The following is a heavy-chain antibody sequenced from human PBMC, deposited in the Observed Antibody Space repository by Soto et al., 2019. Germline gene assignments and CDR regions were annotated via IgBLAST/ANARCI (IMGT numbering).Heavy chain of an antibody. D-gene: IGHD2-15*01. V-gene: IGHV2-5*02. CDR2: IYWDDDK. CDR3: AHRRICGSCHWHFQH. Sequence: QITLKESGPTLVKPTQTLTLTCTFSGFSLSTSGVGVGWIRQPPGKALEWLALIYWDDDKRYSPSLKSRLTITKDTSKNQVVLTMTNMDPVDTPTYYCAHRRICGSCHWHFQHWGQGTLVTVSS. J-gene: IGHJ1*01. CDR1: GFSLSTSGVG.